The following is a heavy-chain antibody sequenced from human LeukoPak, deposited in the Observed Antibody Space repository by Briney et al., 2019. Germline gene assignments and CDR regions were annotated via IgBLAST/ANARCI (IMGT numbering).Heavy chain of an antibody. J-gene: IGHJ4*02. D-gene: IGHD3-10*01. V-gene: IGHV3-74*01. CDR2: INSDGSST. CDR3: ATLLLWFGQHDY. Sequence: GGSLRLSCAASGFTFSSYWMHWVRHAPGKGLVWVSRINSDGSSTSYADSVKGRFTISRDNAKNSLYLQMNSLRAEDTAVYYCATLLLWFGQHDYWGQGTLVTVSS. CDR1: GFTFSSYW.